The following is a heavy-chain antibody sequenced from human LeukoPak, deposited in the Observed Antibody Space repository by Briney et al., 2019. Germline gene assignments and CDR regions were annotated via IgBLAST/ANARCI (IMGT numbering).Heavy chain of an antibody. CDR2: IWYDGSKK. V-gene: IGHV3-33*06. J-gene: IGHJ4*02. D-gene: IGHD5-24*01. CDR3: AKGRKSEMATLGY. CDR1: GYTFSNHG. Sequence: PGTSLRLSCAASGYTFSNHGMFWVRQAPGKGLEWVAIIWYDGSKKYYGDSVKGRFTISRDNSKNTLYLQMNSLRAEDTAVYYCAKGRKSEMATLGYWGQGTLVTVSS.